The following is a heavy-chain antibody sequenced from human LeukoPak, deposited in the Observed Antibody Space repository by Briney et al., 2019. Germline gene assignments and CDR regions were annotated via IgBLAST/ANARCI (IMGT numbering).Heavy chain of an antibody. CDR3: ARVADYGDYGY. J-gene: IGHJ4*02. CDR2: INPNSGGT. CDR1: GYTFTDYY. V-gene: IGHV1-2*02. D-gene: IGHD4-17*01. Sequence: ASVKVSCKTSGYTFTDYYIHWVRQAPGQGPEWMGWINPNSGGTNYAQNLQGRVTMTRDTSISTAYMELSRLRSDDTAVYYCARVADYGDYGYWGQGTLVTVSS.